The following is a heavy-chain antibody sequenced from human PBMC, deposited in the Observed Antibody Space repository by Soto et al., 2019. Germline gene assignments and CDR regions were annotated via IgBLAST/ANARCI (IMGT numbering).Heavy chain of an antibody. J-gene: IGHJ4*02. CDR2: MNPNSGNT. V-gene: IGHV1-8*01. CDR1: GYTFTSYD. D-gene: IGHD6-13*01. CDR3: AREHSSSWRFDY. Sequence: QVQLVQSGAEVKKPGASVKVSCKASGYTFTSYDINWVRQATGQGLEWMGWMNPNSGNTGYAQKFQGXVPITRXXSISTAYMELSSLRSEDTAVYYCAREHSSSWRFDYWGQGTLVTVSS.